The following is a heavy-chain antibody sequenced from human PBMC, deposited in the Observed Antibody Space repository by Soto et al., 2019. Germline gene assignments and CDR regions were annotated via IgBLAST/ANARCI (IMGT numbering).Heavy chain of an antibody. CDR3: ARTVGSSTSCYAGAGCYYYVLDV. J-gene: IGHJ6*02. CDR2: IWYDGSNK. Sequence: GESLKISCAASGVSFSNYGIHWVRQAPGRGLEWVAVIWYDGSNKYYADSVRGRFTISRDNSKNTLYLQMNSLRAEDTAVYYCARTVGSSTSCYAGAGCYYYVLDVWGQGTTVTVPS. CDR1: GVSFSNYG. D-gene: IGHD2-2*01. V-gene: IGHV3-33*08.